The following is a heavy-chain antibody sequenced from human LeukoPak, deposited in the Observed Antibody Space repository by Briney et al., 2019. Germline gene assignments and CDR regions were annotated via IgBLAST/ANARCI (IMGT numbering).Heavy chain of an antibody. D-gene: IGHD3-22*01. Sequence: SETLSLTCTVSGGSISSYYWSWIRQPPGKGLEWIGYIYYSGSTNYNPSLKSRVTISVDTSKNQFSLKLSSVTAADTAVYYCARVYDRSSSYYRYQYYLDYWGQGTLVTVSS. CDR2: IYYSGST. CDR1: GGSISSYY. V-gene: IGHV4-59*01. CDR3: ARVYDRSSSYYRYQYYLDY. J-gene: IGHJ4*02.